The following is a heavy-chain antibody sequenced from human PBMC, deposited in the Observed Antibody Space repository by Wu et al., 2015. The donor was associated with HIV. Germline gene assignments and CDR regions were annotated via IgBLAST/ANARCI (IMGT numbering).Heavy chain of an antibody. CDR2: INPNSGDT. J-gene: IGHJ3*02. CDR3: GRDKQWLTDNDPFDI. Sequence: QVQLVQSGAELKKPGASVKVSCKTSGYTFTGYYVHWVRQAPGQGLEWMGWINPNSGDTNYEQKFQGRVSMTRDTSINTAYMELSRLTSDDTAVYYCGRDKQWLTDNDPFDIWGQGTMVTVSS. V-gene: IGHV1-2*02. D-gene: IGHD6-19*01. CDR1: GYTFTGYY.